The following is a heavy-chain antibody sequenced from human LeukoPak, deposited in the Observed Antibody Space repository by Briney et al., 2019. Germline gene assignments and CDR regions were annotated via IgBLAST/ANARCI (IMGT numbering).Heavy chain of an antibody. D-gene: IGHD3-9*01. Sequence: GGSLRLSCAASGFTFSDYYMTWIRQAPGKGLEWVSYISTSGSTIYYAASVKGRFTISRDNSKNTLYLQMNSLRAEDTAVYYCATLYYNILSGWGGLWGKGTTVTISS. CDR3: ATLYYNILSGWGGL. V-gene: IGHV3-11*01. CDR1: GFTFSDYY. CDR2: ISTSGSTI. J-gene: IGHJ6*04.